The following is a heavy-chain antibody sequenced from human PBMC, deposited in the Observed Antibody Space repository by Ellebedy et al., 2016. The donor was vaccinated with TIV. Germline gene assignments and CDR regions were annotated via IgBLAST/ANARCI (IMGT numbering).Heavy chain of an antibody. D-gene: IGHD4-23*01. CDR3: ARDPVGVGPAFDV. Sequence: PGGSLRLSCAASGLTFSSHAMSWVRQAPGKGLEWVSSITDSGGNTYYADSVKGRFTISRDNSKDTLYLQVNSLRPEDTGIYYCARDPVGVGPAFDVWGQGTMVTVS. CDR2: ITDSGGNT. V-gene: IGHV3-23*01. CDR1: GLTFSSHA. J-gene: IGHJ3*01.